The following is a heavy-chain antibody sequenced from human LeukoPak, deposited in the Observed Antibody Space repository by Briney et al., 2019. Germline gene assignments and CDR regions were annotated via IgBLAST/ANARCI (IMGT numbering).Heavy chain of an antibody. J-gene: IGHJ6*03. CDR2: ISGSGGNS. Sequence: GGSLRLACTASGFSFDTYAMNWVRQVPGKGLEWVSGISGSGGNSYYADSVKGRFTISRDNAKNSLYLQMNSLRAEDTAVYYCAREADIVVVPAAIPHYYYYYMDVWGKGTTVTISS. CDR3: AREADIVVVPAAIPHYYYYYMDV. V-gene: IGHV3-23*01. CDR1: GFSFDTYA. D-gene: IGHD2-2*02.